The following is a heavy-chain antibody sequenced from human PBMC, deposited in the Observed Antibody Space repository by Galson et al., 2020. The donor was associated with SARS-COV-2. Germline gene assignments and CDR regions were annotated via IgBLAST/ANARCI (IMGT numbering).Heavy chain of an antibody. D-gene: IGHD1-26*01. J-gene: IGHJ3*02. CDR1: GFTFTNYA. V-gene: IGHV3-30*01. CDR3: TRDIAGGASVI. CDR2: ISYDGGIQ. Sequence: GGSLRLSCPAPGFTFTNYALPWVRQAPGKGLEWLAVISYDGGIQVYAYSVKGRFTISRDNSENIVFLQMNSLRPDDTAVYSCTRDIAGGASVIWGQGTRVTVSS.